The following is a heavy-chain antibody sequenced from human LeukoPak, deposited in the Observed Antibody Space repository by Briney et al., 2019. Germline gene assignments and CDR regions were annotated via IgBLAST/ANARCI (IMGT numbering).Heavy chain of an antibody. CDR2: ISYDGSNK. CDR1: GFTFSSYA. CDR3: AILSKGDQLLSARVDGMDV. D-gene: IGHD2-2*01. Sequence: PGGSLRLYCAASGFTFSSYAMHWVRQAPGKGLEWVAVISYDGSNKYYADSVKGRFTISRDNSKNTLYLQMNSLRAEDTAVYYCAILSKGDQLLSARVDGMDVWGKGTTVTVSS. J-gene: IGHJ6*04. V-gene: IGHV3-30*04.